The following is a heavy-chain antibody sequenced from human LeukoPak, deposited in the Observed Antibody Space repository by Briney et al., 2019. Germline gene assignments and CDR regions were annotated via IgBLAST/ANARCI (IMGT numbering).Heavy chain of an antibody. CDR1: GYSFTSHY. J-gene: IGHJ4*02. Sequence: ASVKLSFKSSGYSFTSHYDHWVRQAPGHGLEWMAIINPNGGSTNYARKFQGRVSLTRDTSTSTVYLELGSLTSEDTAVYYCARALCYSPNFDFGGQGTLLTVSS. CDR3: ARALCYSPNFDF. CDR2: INPNGGST. V-gene: IGHV1-46*01. D-gene: IGHD2-21*02.